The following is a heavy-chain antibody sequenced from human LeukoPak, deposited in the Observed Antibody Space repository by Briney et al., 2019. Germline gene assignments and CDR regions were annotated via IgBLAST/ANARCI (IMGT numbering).Heavy chain of an antibody. D-gene: IGHD2-21*02. CDR3: ARDDGGDFNDAFDI. J-gene: IGHJ3*02. CDR2: SLFDGSST. Sequence: GGSLRLSCVVSGFTLSNYNMHWVRQIPGKGLEWLAFSLFDGSSTKYADSVKGRFTISRDNSKNTLYLQMNSLRAEDTAVYYCARDDGGDFNDAFDIWGQGTMVAVSS. CDR1: GFTLSNYN. V-gene: IGHV3-30*02.